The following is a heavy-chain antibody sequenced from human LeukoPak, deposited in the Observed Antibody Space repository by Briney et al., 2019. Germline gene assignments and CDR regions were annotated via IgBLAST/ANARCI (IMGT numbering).Heavy chain of an antibody. CDR1: GFTLSSYA. CDR2: VTNVEAT. Sequence: PGGSLSLSCAASGFTLSSYAMSWVRQAPGKGLEWVSVVTNVEATYYAESVKGRFTISRDNSKSTLYLQMNSLRAEDTATYYCAKDLRITMIVVVISGDFDYWGQGTLVTVSS. CDR3: AKDLRITMIVVVISGDFDY. J-gene: IGHJ4*02. V-gene: IGHV3-23*01. D-gene: IGHD3-22*01.